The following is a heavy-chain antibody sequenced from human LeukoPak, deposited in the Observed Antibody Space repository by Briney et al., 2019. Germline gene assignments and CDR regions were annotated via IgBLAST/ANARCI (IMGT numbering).Heavy chain of an antibody. CDR2: IYSGRA. CDR3: ARERSASPALDI. J-gene: IGHJ3*02. V-gene: IGHV4-59*01. CDR1: GGSIGTFY. Sequence: PSETLSLTCTVSGGSIGTFYWHWIRQHPGKGLEWLGYIYSGRAIYNPSLKSRVTMTVNTAKNQFSLRLTSVNAADAAVYYCARERSASPALDIWGQGTGVSVSS.